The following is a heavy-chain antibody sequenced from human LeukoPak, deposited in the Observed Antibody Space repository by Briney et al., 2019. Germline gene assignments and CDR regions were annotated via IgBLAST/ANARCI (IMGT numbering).Heavy chain of an antibody. CDR3: TRCRHYYGMDV. D-gene: IGHD2-15*01. CDR2: IRSNTYGGTT. J-gene: IGHJ6*02. V-gene: IGHV3-49*04. Sequence: GGSLRLSCAASGFTFSSYAMTWVRRAPGKGLEWVGFIRSNTYGGTTDYAASVKGRFTISRDDSKSIVYLQMNSLKTEDTAVYYCTRCRHYYGMDVWGQGTTVTVSS. CDR1: GFTFSSYA.